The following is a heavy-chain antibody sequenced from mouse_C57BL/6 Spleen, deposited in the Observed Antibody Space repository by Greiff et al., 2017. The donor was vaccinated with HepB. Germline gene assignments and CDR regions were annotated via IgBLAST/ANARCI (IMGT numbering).Heavy chain of an antibody. Sequence: EVKLVESGGGLVQPKGSLKLSCAASGFTFNTYAMHWVRQAPGKGLEWVARIRSKSSNYATYYADSVKDRFTISRDVSQSMLYLQMNNLKTEDTAMYYGVGDGGAGYYFDYWGQGTTLTVSS. D-gene: IGHD3-1*01. J-gene: IGHJ2*01. V-gene: IGHV10-3*01. CDR2: IRSKSSNYAT. CDR1: GFTFNTYA. CDR3: VGDGGAGYYFDY.